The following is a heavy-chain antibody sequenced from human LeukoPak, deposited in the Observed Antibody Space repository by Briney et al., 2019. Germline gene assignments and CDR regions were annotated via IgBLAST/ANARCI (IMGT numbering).Heavy chain of an antibody. CDR2: ISYDGSNK. J-gene: IGHJ3*02. V-gene: IGHV3-30*19. CDR1: GFAFNTYA. Sequence: GGSLRLSCAASGFAFNTYAMHWVRQAPGKGLEWVAVISYDGSNKYYADSVKGRFTISRDNSKNTLYLQMNSLRAEDTAVYYCARPARGSSSWYLGAFDIWGQGTMVTVSS. CDR3: ARPARGSSSWYLGAFDI. D-gene: IGHD6-13*01.